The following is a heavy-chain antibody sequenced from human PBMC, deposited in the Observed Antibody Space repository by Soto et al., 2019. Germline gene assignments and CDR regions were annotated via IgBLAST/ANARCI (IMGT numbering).Heavy chain of an antibody. D-gene: IGHD6-6*01. CDR1: GFTFSSYS. Sequence: GGSLRLSCAASGFTFSSYSMNWVRQAPGKGLEWVSSISSSSSYIYYADSVKGRFTISRDNAKNPLYLQMNSLRAEDSSVYYCARDSSSSLSFDYWGQGTLVTVSS. J-gene: IGHJ4*02. CDR2: ISSSSSYI. CDR3: ARDSSSSLSFDY. V-gene: IGHV3-21*01.